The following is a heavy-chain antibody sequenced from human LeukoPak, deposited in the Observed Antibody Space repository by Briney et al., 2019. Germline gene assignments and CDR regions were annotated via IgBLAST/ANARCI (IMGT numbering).Heavy chain of an antibody. CDR2: ISSSGSLI. Sequence: GGSLRLSCAASGFTFSDYYMSWIRQAPGKGLEWVSYISSSGSLIYYADSVKGRFTISRDNAKNSLYLQMNSLRAEDTAVYYCARGQAEWFLNNWFDPWGQGTLVTVSS. D-gene: IGHD3-3*01. V-gene: IGHV3-11*04. J-gene: IGHJ5*02. CDR3: ARGQAEWFLNNWFDP. CDR1: GFTFSDYY.